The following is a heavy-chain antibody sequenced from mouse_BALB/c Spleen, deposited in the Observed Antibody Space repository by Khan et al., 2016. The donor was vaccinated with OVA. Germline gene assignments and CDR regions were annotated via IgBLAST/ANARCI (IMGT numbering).Heavy chain of an antibody. CDR3: GRGGYGSLAY. J-gene: IGHJ3*01. D-gene: IGHD2-10*02. CDR1: GYAFTSYW. V-gene: IGHV1S81*02. CDR2: INPSNGRT. Sequence: VQLQQSGAEPVKPGASLNLSCKASGYAFTSYWMHWVKQRPGQGLEWIGYINPSNGRTDQNEKFKRKATLTVDKSSRTVYMQLSSLTSEDSAVYYCGRGGYGSLAYWGQGTLVTVSA.